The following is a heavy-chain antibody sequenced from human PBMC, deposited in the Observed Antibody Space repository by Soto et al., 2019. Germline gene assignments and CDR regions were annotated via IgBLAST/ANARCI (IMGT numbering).Heavy chain of an antibody. D-gene: IGHD5-12*01. Sequence: QVQLVQSGAEVKKPGSSVKVSCKASGGTFSSYAISWVRQAPGQGLEWMGGIIPIFGTANYAQKFQGRVTITGDESTSTAYMERSSLRSEYTAVYYCARSSLLYSCYHNFVTNDYWGQGTLVTVSS. V-gene: IGHV1-69*01. J-gene: IGHJ4*02. CDR1: GGTFSSYA. CDR2: IIPIFGTA. CDR3: ARSSLLYSCYHNFVTNDY.